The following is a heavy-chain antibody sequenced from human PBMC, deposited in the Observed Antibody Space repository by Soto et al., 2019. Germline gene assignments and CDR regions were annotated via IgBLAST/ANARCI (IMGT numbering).Heavy chain of an antibody. V-gene: IGHV1-3*01. D-gene: IGHD1-26*01. CDR1: GYTFTSYA. CDR3: ARVGSGSLRTDY. Sequence: ASVKVSCKASGYTFTSYAMHWVRQAPGQRLEWMGWINAGNGNTKYSQKFQGRVTITRDTSASTAYMELSSLRSEDTAVYYCARVGSGSLRTDYWGQGTLVTVS. J-gene: IGHJ4*02. CDR2: INAGNGNT.